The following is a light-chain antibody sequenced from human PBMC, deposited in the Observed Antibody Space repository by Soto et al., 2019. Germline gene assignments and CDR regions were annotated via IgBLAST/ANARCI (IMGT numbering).Light chain of an antibody. Sequence: QTVVTQPPSASGTPGQRVTISCSGSSSNIGSNTVNWYQQLPGTAPKLLIYSNNQRPSGVPDRFSGSKSGTSASLAISGLQSEDEADYYCAAWDDSLNGGVFGTGTKLPS. J-gene: IGLJ1*01. CDR2: SNN. CDR1: SSNIGSNT. CDR3: AAWDDSLNGGV. V-gene: IGLV1-44*01.